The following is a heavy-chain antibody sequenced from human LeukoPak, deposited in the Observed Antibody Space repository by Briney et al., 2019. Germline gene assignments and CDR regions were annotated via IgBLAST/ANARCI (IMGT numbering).Heavy chain of an antibody. CDR2: VNPDGRST. CDR1: GFMFSSYW. J-gene: IGHJ4*02. CDR3: ARGPLSGGAIQFDY. V-gene: IGHV3-74*01. D-gene: IGHD2-21*01. Sequence: GGSLRLSCAASGFMFSSYWMHWVRQAPGKGLVWGSRVNPDGRSTSHADSVKGRFTMSRDNARDTLYLQMNSLRAEDTAVYYCARGPLSGGAIQFDYWGQGTLVTVSS.